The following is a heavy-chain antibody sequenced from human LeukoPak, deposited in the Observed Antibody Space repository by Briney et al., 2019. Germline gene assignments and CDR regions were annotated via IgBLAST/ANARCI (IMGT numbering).Heavy chain of an antibody. V-gene: IGHV3-23*01. Sequence: GGSLRLSCAASGFTFRTYAMTWVRQAPVKGLEWVSSITGNGGSTYYADSVKGRFTISRDNSKNTLYLQMDSLRAEDTAVYHCARDSGSYLQPTDYWGQGTLVTVSS. CDR3: ARDSGSYLQPTDY. CDR2: ITGNGGST. D-gene: IGHD1-26*01. CDR1: GFTFRTYA. J-gene: IGHJ4*02.